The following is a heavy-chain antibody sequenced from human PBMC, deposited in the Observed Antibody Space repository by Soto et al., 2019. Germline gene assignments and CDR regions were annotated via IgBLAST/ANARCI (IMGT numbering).Heavy chain of an antibody. CDR3: ARESLDYGELDY. Sequence: ASVKVSCKASGYTFTGHYMHWVRQAPGQGLEWMGWTNPNSGGTNYAQKLQGRVTMTRDTSISTAYMELSRLRSDDTAVYYCARESLDYGELDYWGQGTLVTVSS. J-gene: IGHJ4*02. D-gene: IGHD4-17*01. CDR1: GYTFTGHY. CDR2: TNPNSGGT. V-gene: IGHV1-2*02.